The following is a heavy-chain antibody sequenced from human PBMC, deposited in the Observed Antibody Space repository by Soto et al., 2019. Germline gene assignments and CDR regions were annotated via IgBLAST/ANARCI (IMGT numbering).Heavy chain of an antibody. V-gene: IGHV3-30*18. CDR1: GFTFSSYG. D-gene: IGHD6-13*01. J-gene: IGHJ6*02. Sequence: LRLSCAASGFTFSSYGMHWVRQAPGKGLEWVAVISYDGSNKYYADSVKGRFTISRDNSKNTLYLQMNSLRAEDTAVYYCAKGDSSSWYDYYYYYGMDVWGQGPTVTVSS. CDR3: AKGDSSSWYDYYYYYGMDV. CDR2: ISYDGSNK.